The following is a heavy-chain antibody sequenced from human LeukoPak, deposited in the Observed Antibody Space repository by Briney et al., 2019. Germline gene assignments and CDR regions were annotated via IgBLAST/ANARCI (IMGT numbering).Heavy chain of an antibody. CDR1: GFTFSSYA. D-gene: IGHD5-18*01. Sequence: GGSLRLSCAASGFTFSSYAMSWVRQAPGKGLEWVSAISGSGGSTYYADSVKGRFTISRDNSKNTLYLQMNSLRAEDTAVYYCARPKPIQLWPNYSDYWGQGTLVTVSS. J-gene: IGHJ4*02. CDR3: ARPKPIQLWPNYSDY. V-gene: IGHV3-23*01. CDR2: ISGSGGST.